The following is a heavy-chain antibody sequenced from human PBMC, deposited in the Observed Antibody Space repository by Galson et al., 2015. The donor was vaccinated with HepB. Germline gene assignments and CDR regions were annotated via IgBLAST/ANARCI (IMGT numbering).Heavy chain of an antibody. D-gene: IGHD3-10*01. CDR2: IYFSGST. CDR1: GLPISGGGYY. V-gene: IGHV4-31*03. J-gene: IGHJ4*02. CDR3: ARAGPLWVGDFDS. Sequence: TLSLTCTVPGLPISGGGYYWSWIRQHPGKGLEWIGYIYFSGSTSYRPSLESRVSMSLDTSKNEFSLKLTSVTAADTAVYYCARAGPLWVGDFDSWGQGILVAVSS.